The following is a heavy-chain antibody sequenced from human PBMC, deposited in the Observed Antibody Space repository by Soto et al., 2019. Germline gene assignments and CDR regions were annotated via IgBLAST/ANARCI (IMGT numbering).Heavy chain of an antibody. D-gene: IGHD3-10*01. CDR1: GFTFNNAW. J-gene: IGHJ4*02. V-gene: IGHV3-15*07. CDR2: IKSKTDGGTT. Sequence: GGSLRLSCEASGFTFNNAWMTWVRQAPGKGLEWVGHIKSKTDGGTTDYAAPVKGRFTISRDDSGNTLFLQMNSLEIEDTAVYYCARGANYYGSGNYYIPFDYWGQGTLVTVSS. CDR3: ARGANYYGSGNYYIPFDY.